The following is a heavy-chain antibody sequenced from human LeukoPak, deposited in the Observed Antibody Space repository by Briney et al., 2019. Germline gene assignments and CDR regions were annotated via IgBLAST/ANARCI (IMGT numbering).Heavy chain of an antibody. V-gene: IGHV3-30*14. Sequence: GGSLRLSCAASGFTFSSYAMHWVRQAPGKGLEWVALISYDGSNIYYADSVKGRFTISRDNSKNTLYLQMGSLRAEDMAVYYCARDRGGYCSSTSCESYYYYYMDVWGKGTTVTVSS. CDR2: ISYDGSNI. J-gene: IGHJ6*03. D-gene: IGHD2-2*01. CDR3: ARDRGGYCSSTSCESYYYYYMDV. CDR1: GFTFSSYA.